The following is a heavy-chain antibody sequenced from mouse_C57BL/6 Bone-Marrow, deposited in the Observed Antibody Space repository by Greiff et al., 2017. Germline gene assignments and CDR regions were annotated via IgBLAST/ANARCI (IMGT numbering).Heavy chain of an antibody. CDR3: ARGTTVVARYAMDD. D-gene: IGHD1-1*01. CDR2: IYPSDSET. CDR1: GYTFTSYW. Sequence: QVQLQQPGAELVRPGSSVKLSCKASGYTFTSYWMDWVKQRPGQGLEWIGNIYPSDSETHYNQKFKDKATLTVDKSSSTAYMQLSSLTSEDSAVYYCARGTTVVARYAMDDWGQGTSVTVSS. J-gene: IGHJ4*01. V-gene: IGHV1-61*01.